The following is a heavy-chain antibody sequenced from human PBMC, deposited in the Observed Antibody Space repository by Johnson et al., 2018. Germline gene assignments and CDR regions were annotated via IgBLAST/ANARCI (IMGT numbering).Heavy chain of an antibody. V-gene: IGHV3-21*01. CDR2: SSGSYI. CDR3: ARDRMERNTYYYYYYMDV. D-gene: IGHD1-1*01. J-gene: IGHJ6*03. Sequence: SSGSYISYADSVKGRFTISRDNAKNSLYLQMNSLRAEDTALYYCARDRMERNTYYYYYYMDVWGKGTTVAVSS.